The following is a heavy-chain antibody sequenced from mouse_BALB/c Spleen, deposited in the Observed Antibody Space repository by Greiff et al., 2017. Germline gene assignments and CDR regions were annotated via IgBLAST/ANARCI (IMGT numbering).Heavy chain of an antibody. CDR3: ARVSLLRLGAMDY. D-gene: IGHD1-2*01. CDR2: IWGDGST. Sequence: QVQLKESGPGLVAPSQSLSITCTVSGFSLTGYGVNWVRQPPGKGLEWLGMIWGDGSTDYNSALKSRLSISKDNSKSQVFLKMNSLQTDDTARYYCARVSLLRLGAMDYWGQGTSVTVSS. J-gene: IGHJ4*01. CDR1: GFSLTGYG. V-gene: IGHV2-6-7*01.